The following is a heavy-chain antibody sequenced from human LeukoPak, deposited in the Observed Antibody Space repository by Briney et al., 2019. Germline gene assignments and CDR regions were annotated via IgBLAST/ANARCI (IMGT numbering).Heavy chain of an antibody. CDR2: ISAYNGNT. J-gene: IGHJ5*02. CDR3: ARLYPMVQGNNTMGYNSFDP. V-gene: IGHV1-18*01. Sequence: ASVKVSCKASGYTFTSYGISWVRQAPGQGLEWMGWISAYNGNTNDAQKLQGRVTMTTDTSTSTAYMELRSLRSDDTAVYYCARLYPMVQGNNTMGYNSFDPWGQGTLVTVSS. CDR1: GYTFTSYG. D-gene: IGHD3-10*01.